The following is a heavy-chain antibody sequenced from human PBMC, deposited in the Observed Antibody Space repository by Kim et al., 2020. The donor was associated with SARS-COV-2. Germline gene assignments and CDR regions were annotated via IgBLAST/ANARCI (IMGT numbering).Heavy chain of an antibody. Sequence: YNPSLKSRVTISVDTSKNQFSLKLSSVTAADTAVYYCARPAVAAAGPFDYWGQGTLVTVSS. D-gene: IGHD6-13*01. V-gene: IGHV4-39*01. CDR3: ARPAVAAAGPFDY. J-gene: IGHJ4*02.